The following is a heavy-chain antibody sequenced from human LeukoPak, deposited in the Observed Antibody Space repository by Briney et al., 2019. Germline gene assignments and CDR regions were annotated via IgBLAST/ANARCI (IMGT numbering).Heavy chain of an antibody. CDR3: ARHYGP. V-gene: IGHV4-39*01. Sequence: PSETLSLTCTVSGGSVSSGSYYWSWLRQPPERGLEWIGHIYFSGSTYYNPSLKSRVTISVDTSKNQFSLKLNSVTAVDTAVYYCARHYGPWGQGTLVTVSS. J-gene: IGHJ5*02. CDR1: GGSVSSGSYY. D-gene: IGHD3-10*01. CDR2: IYFSGST.